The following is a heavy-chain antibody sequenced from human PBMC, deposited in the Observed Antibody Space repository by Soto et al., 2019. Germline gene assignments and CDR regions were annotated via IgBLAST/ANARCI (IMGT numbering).Heavy chain of an antibody. J-gene: IGHJ2*01. CDR2: IYYRGST. CDR1: GGSVSSGSDY. Sequence: QVQLQESGPGLVKPSETLSLTCSVSGGSVSSGSDYWSWIRQPPGKGLEWIGYIYYRGSTNYNPSLKRRVTMSVDTSKNQFSLRLSSVTAADTAVYYCARVYGSYWYFNLWGRGTLVTVSS. V-gene: IGHV4-61*01. CDR3: ARVYGSYWYFNL. D-gene: IGHD3-10*01.